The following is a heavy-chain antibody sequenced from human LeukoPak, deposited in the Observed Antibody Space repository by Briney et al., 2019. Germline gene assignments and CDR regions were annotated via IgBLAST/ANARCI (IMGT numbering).Heavy chain of an antibody. D-gene: IGHD5-12*01. CDR1: GFTFSSYT. V-gene: IGHV3-21*01. J-gene: IGHJ4*02. CDR3: ARDFRYEGDY. CDR2: ISSDSRYI. Sequence: GGSLRLSCAASGFTFSSYTMNWVRQAPGKRLEWVSSISSDSRYIYYADSVKGRFTISRDNAQNSLYLQMNSLRVEDTAVYYCARDFRYEGDYWGQGTLVTVSS.